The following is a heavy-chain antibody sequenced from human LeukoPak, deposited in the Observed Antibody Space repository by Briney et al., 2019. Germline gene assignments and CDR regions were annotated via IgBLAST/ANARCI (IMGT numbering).Heavy chain of an antibody. Sequence: SETLSLTCAVYGGSFSGYYWSWIRQPPGKGLEWIGEINHSGSTNYNPSLKSRVTISVDTSQNPFSLQLSSVTAADTAVYYCARAPRYYDFWSGYYPNWFDPWGQGTLVTVSS. V-gene: IGHV4-34*01. CDR3: ARAPRYYDFWSGYYPNWFDP. CDR1: GGSFSGYY. CDR2: INHSGST. D-gene: IGHD3-3*01. J-gene: IGHJ5*02.